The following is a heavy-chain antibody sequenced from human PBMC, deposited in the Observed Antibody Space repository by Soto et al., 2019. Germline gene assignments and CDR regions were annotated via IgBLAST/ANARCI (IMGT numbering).Heavy chain of an antibody. Sequence: GVSLRVSCAAAGFTFSSHWMHWVRQAPGKGLVWVSRINGDGSSTSYADSVKGRFTISRDNAKNMLYLQVNSLRADDTAVYYCAGSPGLSRISGTTLGAWGQGTLVTVSS. CDR2: INGDGSST. D-gene: IGHD1-7*01. CDR1: GFTFSSHW. J-gene: IGHJ5*01. V-gene: IGHV3-74*01. CDR3: AGSPGLSRISGTTLGA.